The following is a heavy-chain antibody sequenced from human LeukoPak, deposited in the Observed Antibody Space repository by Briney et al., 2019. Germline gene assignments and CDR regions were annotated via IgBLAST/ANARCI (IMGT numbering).Heavy chain of an antibody. D-gene: IGHD3-22*01. V-gene: IGHV3-48*02. CDR1: GLTVSSYS. CDR2: ISSSSSTI. CDR3: ARGLVHDTSGYYSDY. J-gene: IGHJ4*02. Sequence: GGSLRLSCVASGLTVSSYSMNWVRQAPGKGLEWVSYISSSSSTIYYADSVKGRFTISRDNAKNSLDLQMNSLRDEDTAVYYCARGLVHDTSGYYSDYWGQGTLVTVSS.